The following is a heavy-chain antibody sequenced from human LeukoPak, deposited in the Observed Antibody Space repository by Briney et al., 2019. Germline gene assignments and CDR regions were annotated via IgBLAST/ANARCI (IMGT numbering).Heavy chain of an antibody. CDR3: ARNMVIGVTEWFDP. V-gene: IGHV1-69*13. Sequence: ASVKVSCKASGGTFSSYAISWVRQAPGQGLEWMGGIIPIFGTANYAQKFQGRVTITADESTSTAYMELSSLRSEDTAVYYCARNMVIGVTEWFDPWGQGTLVTVSS. CDR2: IIPIFGTA. J-gene: IGHJ5*02. CDR1: GGTFSSYA. D-gene: IGHD2/OR15-2a*01.